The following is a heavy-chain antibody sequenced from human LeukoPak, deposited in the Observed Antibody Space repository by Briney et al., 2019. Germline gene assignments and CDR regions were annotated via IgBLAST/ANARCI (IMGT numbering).Heavy chain of an antibody. J-gene: IGHJ6*03. CDR1: GDSISSNYYY. Sequence: PSETLSLTCTVSGDSISSNYYYWGWIRQPPGKGQEWIGSIDHIGTTYYNPSLKSRVLVSVDTSKNQFSLKVTSLTAADTAVYYCAKGPKRGSITLIVGPTASYYMDVWGKGTTVTVSS. CDR2: IDHIGTT. V-gene: IGHV4-39*07. D-gene: IGHD3-22*01. CDR3: AKGPKRGSITLIVGPTASYYMDV.